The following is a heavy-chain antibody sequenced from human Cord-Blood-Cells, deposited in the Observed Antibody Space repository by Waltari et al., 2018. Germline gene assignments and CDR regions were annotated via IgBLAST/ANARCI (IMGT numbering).Heavy chain of an antibody. V-gene: IGHV2-5*01. CDR1: GFSLSTRGLV. D-gene: IGHD2-2*01. Sequence: QITLKESGPTLVKPTQTLTLTCTFSGFSLSTRGLVLGWIRQPPGKALAWLALIYWNDDKRYSPSLKSRLTITEDTSEDQVVLTMTTVGPVDTGTYYGAHRGHCSRSSCCFGYWGQGTLVTVSS. CDR3: AHRGHCSRSSCCFGY. CDR2: IYWNDDK. J-gene: IGHJ4*02.